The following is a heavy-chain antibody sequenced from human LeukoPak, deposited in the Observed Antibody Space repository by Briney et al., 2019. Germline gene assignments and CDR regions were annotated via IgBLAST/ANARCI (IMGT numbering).Heavy chain of an antibody. CDR1: GGSFSGYY. J-gene: IGHJ5*02. CDR3: ARRGAADWFDP. Sequence: SETLSLTCAVYGGSFSGYYWSWVRQPPEKGLEWIGEINHSGSTNYTPSLKSRVTISVDTSKNQFSLKLSSVTAADTAVYYCARRGAADWFDPWGQGTLVTVSS. CDR2: INHSGST. V-gene: IGHV4-34*01. D-gene: IGHD2-15*01.